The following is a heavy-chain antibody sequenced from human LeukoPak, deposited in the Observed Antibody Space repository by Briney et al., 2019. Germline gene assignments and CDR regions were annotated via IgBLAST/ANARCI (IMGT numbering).Heavy chain of an antibody. D-gene: IGHD5-18*01. Sequence: PGGSLRLSCAASGFTFSSYLMHWVRQAPGKGLVWVSRINSDGTRTNYADSVKGRFTISRDNAKNTLYLQMNSLRAEDTAVYYCARAKYSYDLDPWGQGTLVTVSS. CDR3: ARAKYSYDLDP. CDR2: INSDGTRT. J-gene: IGHJ5*02. CDR1: GFTFSSYL. V-gene: IGHV3-74*01.